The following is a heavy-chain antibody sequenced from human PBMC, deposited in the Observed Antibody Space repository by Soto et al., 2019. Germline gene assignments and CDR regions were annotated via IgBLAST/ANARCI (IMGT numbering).Heavy chain of an antibody. V-gene: IGHV4-31*03. CDR2: IYHTGTT. CDR3: ARDLWFVEISAGYYSCAMDA. J-gene: IGHJ6*02. CDR1: GGSIGSGGYY. Sequence: SSETLSLTCTVSGGSIGSGGYYWSWIRQYPGKGLEWIGYIYHTGTTYYSPSLKSRVIISLDTSKTHLSLRLSSVTAADTAVYYCARDLWFVEISAGYYSCAMDAWAQGTTVTVS. D-gene: IGHD3-10*01.